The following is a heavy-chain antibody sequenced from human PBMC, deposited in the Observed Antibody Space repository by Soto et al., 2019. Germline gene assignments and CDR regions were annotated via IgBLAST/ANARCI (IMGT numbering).Heavy chain of an antibody. V-gene: IGHV3-11*01. CDR3: ARDRMYSSSWYSY. D-gene: IGHD6-13*01. CDR1: GFTFSDYY. CDR2: ISSSGSTI. J-gene: IGHJ4*02. Sequence: GGSLRLSCAASGFTFSDYYMSWIRQAPGKGLDWVSYISSSGSTIYYADSVKGRFTVSRDNAKNSLYLQMNSLRAEDTAMYYCARDRMYSSSWYSYWGQGTLVTVSS.